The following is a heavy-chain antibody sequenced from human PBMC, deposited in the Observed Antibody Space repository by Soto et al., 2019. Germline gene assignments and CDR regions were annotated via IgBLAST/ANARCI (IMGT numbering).Heavy chain of an antibody. J-gene: IGHJ3*01. V-gene: IGHV3-23*01. CDR2: ISDSGDRT. CDR3: AKDRGIIVKAGDAFDV. D-gene: IGHD3-16*02. CDR1: GFTLSMSA. Sequence: EVQLMESGGGLVQPGGSLRLSCAGSGFTLSMSAVSWVRQAPGKGLEWVSHISDSGDRTYYADSVKGRFTISRDRYKNTVSLQMNTLRAEDTALYYCAKDRGIIVKAGDAFDVWGQGTMVTVSS.